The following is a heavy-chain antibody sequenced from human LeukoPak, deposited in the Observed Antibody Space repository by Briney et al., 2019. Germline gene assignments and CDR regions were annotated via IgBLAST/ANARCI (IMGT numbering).Heavy chain of an antibody. Sequence: GGSQRLSCAASGFTFSTYCMHWVRQAPGKGPMWVSRICPDGTVTNYADSVKARFIISRDNARNTVYLQMNSLRAEDTAVYYCAKSGVDTAMVPEFCYWGQGTLVTVSS. D-gene: IGHD5-18*01. CDR3: AKSGVDTAMVPEFCY. CDR1: GFTFSTYC. J-gene: IGHJ4*02. CDR2: ICPDGTVT. V-gene: IGHV3-74*01.